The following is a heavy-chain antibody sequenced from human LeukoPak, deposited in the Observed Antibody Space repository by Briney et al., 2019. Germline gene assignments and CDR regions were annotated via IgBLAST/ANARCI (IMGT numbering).Heavy chain of an antibody. CDR2: ISGSGGST. V-gene: IGHV3-23*01. CDR1: GGSFSGYY. D-gene: IGHD2-2*01. CDR3: AKDREGYCSSSTCSLLDY. Sequence: ETLSLTCAVYGGSFSGYYWSWIRQPPGKGLEWVSAISGSGGSTYYADSVKGRFTISRDNSKNTLYLQMNSLRAEDTAAYYCAKDREGYCSSSTCSLLDYWGQGTLVTVSS. J-gene: IGHJ4*02.